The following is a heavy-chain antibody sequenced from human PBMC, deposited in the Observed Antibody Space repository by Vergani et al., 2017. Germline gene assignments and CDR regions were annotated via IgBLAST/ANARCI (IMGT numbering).Heavy chain of an antibody. CDR3: AKGSHITIFGVVNYGMDV. CDR2: IREGGGST. V-gene: IGHV3-23*01. Sequence: EVQLLESGGGLVQPGGSLRLSCAASGFIFSNYAMSWVRQAPGKGLEGVSVIREGGGSTNYADSVGGRFTISRDNSKNTLYLQMNSLRSEDTAVYYCAKGSHITIFGVVNYGMDVWGQGTTVTVSS. CDR1: GFIFSNYA. D-gene: IGHD3-3*01. J-gene: IGHJ6*02.